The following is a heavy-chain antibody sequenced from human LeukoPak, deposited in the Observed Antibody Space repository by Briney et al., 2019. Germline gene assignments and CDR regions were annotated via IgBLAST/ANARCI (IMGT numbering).Heavy chain of an antibody. J-gene: IGHJ6*03. CDR3: ARAGVGRGRWGSIAARRAHYYYYMDV. CDR1: GGSISSGD. Sequence: LSLTCTVSGGSISSGDYYWSWIRQPPGKGLEWVAVISYDGSNKYYADSVKGRFTISRDNSKNTLYLQMNSLRAEDTAVYYCARAGVGRGRWGSIAARRAHYYYYMDVWGKGTTVTVSS. D-gene: IGHD6-6*01. CDR2: ISYDGSNK. V-gene: IGHV3-30-3*01.